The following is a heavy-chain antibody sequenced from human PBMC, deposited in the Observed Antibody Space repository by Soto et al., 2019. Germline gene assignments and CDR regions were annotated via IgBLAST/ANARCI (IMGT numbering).Heavy chain of an antibody. CDR3: ARDSAVATIHY. Sequence: QVQLVQSGAEVKKPGASVKVSCKASGYTFTSYYMHWVRQAPGQGLEWMGIINPSGGSTSYAQKFQGRVPMTRDTSTSTVYMELSSLRSEDTAVYYCARDSAVATIHYWGQGTLVTVSS. J-gene: IGHJ4*02. CDR2: INPSGGST. CDR1: GYTFTSYY. D-gene: IGHD5-12*01. V-gene: IGHV1-46*01.